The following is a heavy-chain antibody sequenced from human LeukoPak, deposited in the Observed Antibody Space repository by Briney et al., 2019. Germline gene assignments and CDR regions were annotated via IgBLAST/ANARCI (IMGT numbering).Heavy chain of an antibody. V-gene: IGHV1-69*05. CDR2: IIPIFGTA. Sequence: SVKVSCKASGGTFSSYAISWVRQAPGQGLEWMGGIIPIFGTANYAQKFQGRVTITTDESTSTAYMELSSLRSEDTAVYYCARGQINYDSSVYYYGYFQHWGQGTLVTVSS. D-gene: IGHD3-22*01. CDR1: GGTFSSYA. J-gene: IGHJ1*01. CDR3: ARGQINYDSSVYYYGYFQH.